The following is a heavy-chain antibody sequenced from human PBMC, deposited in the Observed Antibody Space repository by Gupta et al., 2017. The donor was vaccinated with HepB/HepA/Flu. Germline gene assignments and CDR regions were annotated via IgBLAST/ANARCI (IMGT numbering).Heavy chain of an antibody. D-gene: IGHD3-10*01. J-gene: IGHJ3*02. V-gene: IGHV3-74*01. CDR3: ASYYGSGRPLDI. CDR1: GFTFRSYY. Sequence: EVQLVESGGGLVQPGGSLRLSCAASGFTFRSYYMHWVRQAPGKGMVWVSRINTDGRNRIYAESVKGRFTSYRDNAKNKLYLQMNSISAEDTAIEDCASYYGSGRPLDIWGQGTQGTVSS. CDR2: INTDGRNR.